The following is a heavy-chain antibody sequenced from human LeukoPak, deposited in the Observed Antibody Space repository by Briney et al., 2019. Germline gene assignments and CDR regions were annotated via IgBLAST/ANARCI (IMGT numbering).Heavy chain of an antibody. Sequence: SETLSLTCTVSGGSISSYYWSWIRPPPGKGLEWIGYIYYSGSTNYNPSLKSRVTISVDTSKNQFSLKLSSVTAADTAVYYCARVGENYYNSSPDSFDIWGQGTMVTVSS. CDR1: GGSISSYY. CDR2: IYYSGST. D-gene: IGHD3-22*01. V-gene: IGHV4-59*01. J-gene: IGHJ3*02. CDR3: ARVGENYYNSSPDSFDI.